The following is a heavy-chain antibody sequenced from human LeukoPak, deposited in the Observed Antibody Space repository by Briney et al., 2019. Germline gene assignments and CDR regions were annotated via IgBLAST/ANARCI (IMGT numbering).Heavy chain of an antibody. V-gene: IGHV4-39*01. Sequence: SETLSLTCTVSGGSISSSSYYWGWIRQPPGKGLEWIGSIYYSGSTYHNPSLKSRVTISVDTSKNQFSLNLSSVPAADTAVYYCARLYYDSSGYYQICYFDYWGQGTLVTVSS. CDR3: ARLYYDSSGYYQICYFDY. CDR2: IYYSGST. J-gene: IGHJ4*02. CDR1: GGSISSSSYY. D-gene: IGHD3-22*01.